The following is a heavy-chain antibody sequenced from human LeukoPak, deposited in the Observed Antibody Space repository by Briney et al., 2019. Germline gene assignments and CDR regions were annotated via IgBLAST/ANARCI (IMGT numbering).Heavy chain of an antibody. V-gene: IGHV4-59*12. CDR3: ARVIAAAGTDY. CDR2: IYYSGST. D-gene: IGHD6-13*01. Sequence: PSETLSLTCTVSGGSISSYYWSWIRQPPGKGLEWIGYIYYSGSTYYNPSLKSRVTISVDTSKNQFSLKLSSVTAADTAVYYCARVIAAAGTDYWGQGTLVTVSS. J-gene: IGHJ4*02. CDR1: GGSISSYY.